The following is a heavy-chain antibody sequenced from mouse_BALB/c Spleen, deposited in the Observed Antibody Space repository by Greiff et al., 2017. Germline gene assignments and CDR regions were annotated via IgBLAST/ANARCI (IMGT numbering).Heavy chain of an antibody. CDR2: INSDGGST. CDR3: AREGAGYLGYFDY. J-gene: IGHJ2*01. Sequence: EVQLVESGGGLVQPGGSLKLSCAASGFTFSSYGMSWVRQTPDKRLELVATINSDGGSTYYPDSVKGRFTISRDNTKNTLYLQMSSLTSEDTAMYKAAREGAGYLGYFDYWGQGTTLTVSS. V-gene: IGHV5-6-3*01. CDR1: GFTFSSYG. D-gene: IGHD2-3*01.